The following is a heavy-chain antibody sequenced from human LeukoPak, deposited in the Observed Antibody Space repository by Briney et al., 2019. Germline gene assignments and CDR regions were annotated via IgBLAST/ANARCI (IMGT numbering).Heavy chain of an antibody. J-gene: IGHJ3*02. CDR2: INHNSGGT. CDR3: ARRDSGWDAFDI. D-gene: IGHD5-12*01. V-gene: IGHV1-2*02. Sequence: SVKVSCKASGYTYIKYDTHWVPQAPGQGREWMGWINHNSGGTNYAQKFQGRVTMTRDTSISTAYMELSRLRSDATALYYCARRDSGWDAFDIWGQGTMVTVSS. CDR1: GYTYIKYD.